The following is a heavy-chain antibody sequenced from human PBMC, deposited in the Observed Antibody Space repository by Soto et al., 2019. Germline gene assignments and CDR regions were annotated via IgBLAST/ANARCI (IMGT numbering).Heavy chain of an antibody. Sequence: QVQLQQWGAGLLKPSETLSLTCAVYGGSFSGYYWSWIRQPPGKGLEWIGEINQSGGTNYNPSLKSRVTISGDTSKNQFSLKLSSVTAADTAVYYCARTYSSSWSPFDYWGQGTLVTVSS. V-gene: IGHV4-34*01. D-gene: IGHD6-13*01. CDR1: GGSFSGYY. J-gene: IGHJ4*02. CDR3: ARTYSSSWSPFDY. CDR2: INQSGGT.